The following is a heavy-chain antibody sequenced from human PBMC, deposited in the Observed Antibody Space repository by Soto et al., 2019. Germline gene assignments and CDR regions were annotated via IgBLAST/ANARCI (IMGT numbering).Heavy chain of an antibody. J-gene: IGHJ4*02. Sequence: SQTLSLTCAVSGCSISRGGYSWSWIRQPPGKGLEWIGYIYHSGSTYYNPSLKSRVTISVDRSKNQFSLKLSSVTAADTAVYYCARATVTRVDYWGQGTLVPVSS. CDR3: ARATVTRVDY. CDR1: GCSISRGGYS. D-gene: IGHD4-17*01. V-gene: IGHV4-30-2*01. CDR2: IYHSGST.